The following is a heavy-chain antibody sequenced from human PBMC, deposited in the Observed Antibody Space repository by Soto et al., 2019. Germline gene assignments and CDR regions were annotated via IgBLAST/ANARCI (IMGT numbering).Heavy chain of an antibody. CDR2: IMPMYNRT. V-gene: IGHV1-69*13. Sequence: SVKVSCKTFGDTFSNYAISWVRQAPGQGLEWIGGIMPMYNRTDYAQKFQGRVTISADESTSTAYMDPRSLTSEDTAVYFCARDGPPRTFDYWGQGTQVTVSS. J-gene: IGHJ4*02. CDR3: ARDGPPRTFDY. CDR1: GDTFSNYA.